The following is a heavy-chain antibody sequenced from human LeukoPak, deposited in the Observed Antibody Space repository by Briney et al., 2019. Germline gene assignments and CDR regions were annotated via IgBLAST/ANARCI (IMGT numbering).Heavy chain of an antibody. J-gene: IGHJ4*02. CDR1: GGSISSSYYY. CDR3: ARRDRAMVSLDY. V-gene: IGHV4-39*01. D-gene: IGHD5-18*01. CDR2: IYYSAST. Sequence: SETLSLTCTVSGGSISSSYYYWDWIRQPPGKGLEWIGSIYYSASTYYNPSLTSRVTISVDTSKNQFSLKLSSVTAADTAVYYCARRDRAMVSLDYWGQGALVTVSP.